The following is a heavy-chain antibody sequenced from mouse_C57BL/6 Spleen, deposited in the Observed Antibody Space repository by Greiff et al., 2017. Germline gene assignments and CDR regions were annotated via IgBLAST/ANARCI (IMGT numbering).Heavy chain of an antibody. CDR3: ARVDEYITTVVATGFDY. D-gene: IGHD1-1*01. CDR1: GYTFTSYW. Sequence: VKLQQPGAELVKPGASVKMSCKASGYTFTSYWITWVKQRPGQGLEWIGDIYPGSGSTNYNEKFKSKATLTVDTSSSTAYMQLSSLTSEDSAVYYCARVDEYITTVVATGFDYWGQGTTLTVSS. CDR2: IYPGSGST. V-gene: IGHV1-55*01. J-gene: IGHJ2*01.